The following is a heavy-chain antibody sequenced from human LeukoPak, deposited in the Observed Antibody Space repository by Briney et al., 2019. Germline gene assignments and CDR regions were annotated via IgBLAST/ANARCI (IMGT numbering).Heavy chain of an antibody. CDR2: IYTSGST. CDR3: ARGGAHYQLPHWWFDP. V-gene: IGHV4-61*02. CDR1: GGSISSGSYY. J-gene: IGHJ5*02. D-gene: IGHD2-2*01. Sequence: SQTLSLTCTVSGGSISSGSYYWSWIRQPAGKGLEWIGRIYTSGSTNYNPSLKSRVTISVDTSKNQFSLKLSSVTAADTAVYYCARGGAHYQLPHWWFDPWGQGTLVTVSS.